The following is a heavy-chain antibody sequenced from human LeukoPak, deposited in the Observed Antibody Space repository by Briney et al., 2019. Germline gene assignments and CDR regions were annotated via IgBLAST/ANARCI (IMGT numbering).Heavy chain of an antibody. V-gene: IGHV3-33*01. Sequence: PGRSLRLSCAASGFTFSSYGMHWVRQAPGKGLEWVAVIWYDGSNKYYADSVKGRFTISRDNSKNTLYLQMNSLRAEDTAVYYCARDRYYGSGSYYNRLSKNYYYGMDVWGKGTTVTVSS. CDR2: IWYDGSNK. J-gene: IGHJ6*04. D-gene: IGHD3-10*01. CDR1: GFTFSSYG. CDR3: ARDRYYGSGSYYNRLSKNYYYGMDV.